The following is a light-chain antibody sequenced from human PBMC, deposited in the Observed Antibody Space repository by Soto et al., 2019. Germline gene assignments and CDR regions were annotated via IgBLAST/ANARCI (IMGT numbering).Light chain of an antibody. CDR1: SSNIGDNY. CDR3: GPWDSGLRVL. Sequence: QSVLTQPPSVSAAPGQKVTISCSGSSSNIGDNYVSWYQQLPGTAPKLLIYDNNKRPSGIPDRFSGSKSGTSATLGITGLQTGDEADYYCGPWDSGLRVLFGGGTKVTVL. J-gene: IGLJ2*01. CDR2: DNN. V-gene: IGLV1-51*01.